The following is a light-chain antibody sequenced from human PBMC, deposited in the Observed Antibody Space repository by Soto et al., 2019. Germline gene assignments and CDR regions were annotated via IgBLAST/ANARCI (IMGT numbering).Light chain of an antibody. V-gene: IGKV1-39*01. CDR1: QPISTS. J-gene: IGKJ4*01. Sequence: DIQVNQSPTNLAASLGARVMITCRAGQPISTSLHWFQQKPGKAPELLIYAVSNLQPGVTSRFSGSGTGTEITLSINRLHPDDSAVYYCQQRYSPPRTFGGGNKV. CDR2: AVS. CDR3: QQRYSPPRT.